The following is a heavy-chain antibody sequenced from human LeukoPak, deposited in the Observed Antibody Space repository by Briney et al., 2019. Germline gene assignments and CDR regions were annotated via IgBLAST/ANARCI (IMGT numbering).Heavy chain of an antibody. CDR2: IKQDGSEK. Sequence: GGSLRLSCAASGFTFSSYWMSWVCQAPGKGLEWVANIKQDGSEKYYVDSVKGRFTISRDNAKNSLYLQMNSLRAEDTAVYYCARGGTYYDFWSGYLYWGQGTLVTVSS. D-gene: IGHD3-3*01. CDR3: ARGGTYYDFWSGYLY. CDR1: GFTFSSYW. V-gene: IGHV3-7*01. J-gene: IGHJ4*02.